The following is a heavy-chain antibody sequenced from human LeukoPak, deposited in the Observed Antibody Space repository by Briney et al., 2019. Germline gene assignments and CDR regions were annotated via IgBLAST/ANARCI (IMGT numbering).Heavy chain of an antibody. Sequence: SETLSLTCAVSGRSISSYYWSWLRQPAGKGLEWIGRIYTSGSTNYNPSLKSRVTISLDKSKNQFSLKLSSVTASDTAVYYCARDNAFDIWGQGTMVTVSS. CDR1: GRSISSYY. CDR3: ARDNAFDI. J-gene: IGHJ3*02. V-gene: IGHV4-4*07. CDR2: IYTSGST.